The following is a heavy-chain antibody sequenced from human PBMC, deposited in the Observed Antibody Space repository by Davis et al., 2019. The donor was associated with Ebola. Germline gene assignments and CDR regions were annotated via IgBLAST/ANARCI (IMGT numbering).Heavy chain of an antibody. D-gene: IGHD3-10*01. V-gene: IGHV4-39*07. CDR1: GGSISSSSYY. J-gene: IGHJ4*02. CDR3: ARVVVYYYGSGSYYTPYYFDY. CDR2: IYYSGST. Sequence: SETLSLTCTVSGGSISSSSYYWGWIRQPPGKGLEWIGSIYYSGSTYYNPSLKSRVTISVDTSKNQFSLKLSSVTAADTAVYYCARVVVYYYGSGSYYTPYYFDYWGQGTLVTVSS.